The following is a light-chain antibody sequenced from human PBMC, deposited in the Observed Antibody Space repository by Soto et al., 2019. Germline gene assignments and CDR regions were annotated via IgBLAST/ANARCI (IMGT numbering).Light chain of an antibody. Sequence: VIWMTQSPSLLSASTGDRVTISCRMSQSISNNLAWYQQKPGKAPELLIYAASTLQSGVPSRFSGSGSGTDFTLTISCLQSEDFATYYCQQYFTFPRTFGRGTKVEIK. J-gene: IGKJ1*01. CDR1: QSISNN. CDR3: QQYFTFPRT. V-gene: IGKV1D-8*01. CDR2: AAS.